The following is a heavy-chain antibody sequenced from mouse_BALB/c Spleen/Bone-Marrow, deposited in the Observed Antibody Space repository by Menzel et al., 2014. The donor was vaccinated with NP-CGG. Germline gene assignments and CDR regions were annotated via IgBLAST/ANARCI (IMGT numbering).Heavy chain of an antibody. V-gene: IGHV1S22*01. CDR1: GYTFTSYW. Sequence: LQQSGSELVRPGASVKLSCKASGYTFTSYWMRWVKQRPGQGLEWIGNIYPGSGSTNYDEKFKSKATLTVDTSSSTAYMQLSSLTSEDSAVYYCTQGYWGQGTTLTVSS. J-gene: IGHJ2*01. CDR2: IYPGSGST. CDR3: TQGY.